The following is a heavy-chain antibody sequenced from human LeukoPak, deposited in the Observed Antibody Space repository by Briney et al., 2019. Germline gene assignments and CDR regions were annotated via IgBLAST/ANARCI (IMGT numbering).Heavy chain of an antibody. J-gene: IGHJ2*01. CDR1: GGSMSGYY. V-gene: IGHV4-59*01. D-gene: IGHD2-15*01. CDR3: ARGGWSIDF. CDR2: IHSTGNT. Sequence: SETLSLTCTVSGGSMSGYYWSWIRQPPGKGPELIGYIHSTGNTGYNPSLKSRVTISVDTSRNQFSLGLRSVTTADTAVYYCARGGWSIDFWGRGTLVTASS.